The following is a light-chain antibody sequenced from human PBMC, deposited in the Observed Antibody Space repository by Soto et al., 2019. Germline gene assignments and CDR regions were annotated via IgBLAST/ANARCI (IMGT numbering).Light chain of an antibody. J-gene: IGKJ2*01. CDR1: QTISTY. CDR2: DAS. V-gene: IGKV1-39*01. CDR3: QQSDSTPYT. Sequence: DIHMTQSPSSLSASVGDRVTITCRASQTISTYLNWYQQKPGKAPRLLIYDASSLLSGVPSRFSGSGSGTDFTLTIASLQPEDFSTYYCQQSDSTPYTFGQGTK.